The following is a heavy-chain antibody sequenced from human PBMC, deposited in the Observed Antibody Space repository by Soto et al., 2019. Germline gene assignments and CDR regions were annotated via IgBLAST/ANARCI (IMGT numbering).Heavy chain of an antibody. V-gene: IGHV4-39*01. CDR1: GCSISISSYH. Sequence: NPSETLSLACNVSGCSISISSYHWGWIRQPPGKGLEWIGSIYYSGSTYYNPSLKSRVTISVDTSKNQFSLKLSSVTAADTAVYYCARHLHRITIPQGWGQGTLVTVS. J-gene: IGHJ4*02. CDR3: ARHLHRITIPQG. D-gene: IGHD3-3*01. CDR2: IYYSGST.